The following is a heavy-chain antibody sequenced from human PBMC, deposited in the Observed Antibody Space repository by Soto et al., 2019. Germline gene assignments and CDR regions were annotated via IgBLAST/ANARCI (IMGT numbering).Heavy chain of an antibody. J-gene: IGHJ4*02. CDR2: MTPSSGNT. CDR3: TRGDF. CDR1: GYTFTSYD. V-gene: IGHV1-8*01. Sequence: QVQLVQSGAEAKKPGASVTVSCQASGYTFTSYDINWVRLATGQGLEWMGFMTPSSGNTGYAQTFQGRVTLTRSTSIRTAYLELSSLRSDDTAVYYCTRGDFWGQGTLVTVSS.